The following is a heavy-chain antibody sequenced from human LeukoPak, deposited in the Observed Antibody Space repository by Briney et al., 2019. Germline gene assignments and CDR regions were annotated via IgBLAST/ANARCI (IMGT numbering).Heavy chain of an antibody. CDR1: GYSISNGYY. CDR3: ARGPSDYYDSSGHYFDY. D-gene: IGHD3-22*01. J-gene: IGHJ4*02. Sequence: KPSETLSLTCTVSGYSISNGYYWGWILQPPGKGLEWIGSFYHSGSTYYNPSLKSRVTISVDTSKNQFSLRLSSVTAADTAVYYCARGPSDYYDSSGHYFDYGGQGTLVTVSS. CDR2: FYHSGST. V-gene: IGHV4-38-2*02.